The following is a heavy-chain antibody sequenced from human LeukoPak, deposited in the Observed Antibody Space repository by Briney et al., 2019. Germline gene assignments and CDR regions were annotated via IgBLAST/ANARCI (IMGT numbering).Heavy chain of an antibody. Sequence: RGSLRLSCAASGFIFRNYWMSWVRQAPGKGLEWVANIQQDGSEKSYVDSVKGRFTISRDNARSSLYLQMDSLRAEDTALYYCAGSWGYRALDIWGQGTMVTVSS. D-gene: IGHD3-16*01. V-gene: IGHV3-7*01. CDR1: GFIFRNYW. CDR3: AGSWGYRALDI. CDR2: IQQDGSEK. J-gene: IGHJ3*02.